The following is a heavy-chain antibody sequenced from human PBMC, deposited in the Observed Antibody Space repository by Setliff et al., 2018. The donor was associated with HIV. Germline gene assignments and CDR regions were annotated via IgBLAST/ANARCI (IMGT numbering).Heavy chain of an antibody. CDR3: ARGILVDPTRFDY. J-gene: IGHJ4*02. Sequence: SETLSLTCTVFGASISSGGYYWTWIRQHPGKGLEWIGYIYYSGTTYYNPSLKSRVAISVDTSKNQFSLKLTSVTAADTAVYYCARGILVDPTRFDYWGQGTQVTVSS. V-gene: IGHV4-31*03. D-gene: IGHD1-26*01. CDR1: GASISSGGYY. CDR2: IYYSGTT.